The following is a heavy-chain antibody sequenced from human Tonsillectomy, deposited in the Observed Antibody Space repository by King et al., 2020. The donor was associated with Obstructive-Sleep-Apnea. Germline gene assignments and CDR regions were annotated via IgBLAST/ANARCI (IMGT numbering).Heavy chain of an antibody. J-gene: IGHJ6*02. CDR1: GFTFDAYA. D-gene: IGHD2-15*01. Sequence: VQLVQSGGVVVQPGGSLRLSCAASGFTFDAYAMHWVRHAPGKGLEWVSLISWDGGSTYYADSVKGRFTISRDNSKNSLYLQMNSLRAEDTALYYCAKYIGGGLDCSGGSCYSALFGMDVWGQGTTVTVSS. CDR2: ISWDGGST. CDR3: AKYIGGGLDCSGGSCYSALFGMDV. V-gene: IGHV3-43D*03.